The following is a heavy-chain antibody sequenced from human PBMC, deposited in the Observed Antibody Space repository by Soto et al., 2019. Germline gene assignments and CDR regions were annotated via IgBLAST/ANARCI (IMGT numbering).Heavy chain of an antibody. Sequence: GGSMILSCAAAGCTIGSYAMSWVRQATGKGLEWVSAISGSGGSTYYADSVKGRFTISRDNSKNTLYLQMNSLRAEDTAVYYCAKDFEGYSSSWLNYYFDYWGQGTLVTVSS. D-gene: IGHD6-13*01. CDR2: ISGSGGST. V-gene: IGHV3-23*01. J-gene: IGHJ4*02. CDR1: GCTIGSYA. CDR3: AKDFEGYSSSWLNYYFDY.